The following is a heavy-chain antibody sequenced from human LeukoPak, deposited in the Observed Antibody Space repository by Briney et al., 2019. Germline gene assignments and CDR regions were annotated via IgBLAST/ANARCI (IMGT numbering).Heavy chain of an antibody. Sequence: GATVKVSCKASGYTFTSYGISWVRQAPGQGLEWMGWISAYNGNTNYAQKLQGRVTMTTDTSTSTAYMELRSLRSDDTAVYYCARSGDFWSALNLGYWGQGTLVTVSS. CDR3: ARSGDFWSALNLGY. D-gene: IGHD3-3*01. CDR1: GYTFTSYG. CDR2: ISAYNGNT. J-gene: IGHJ4*02. V-gene: IGHV1-18*01.